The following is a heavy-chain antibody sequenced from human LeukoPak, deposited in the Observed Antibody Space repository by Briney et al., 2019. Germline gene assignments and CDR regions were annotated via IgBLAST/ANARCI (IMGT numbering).Heavy chain of an antibody. CDR2: INHSGST. J-gene: IGHJ4*02. CDR3: ARGFGGRGNSGIIDY. Sequence: SETLSFTCAVYGGSFSGYYWSWIRQPPGKGLEWIGEINHSGSTNDNPSLKSRVTISVDTSKNQFSLKLSSVTAADTAVYYCARGFGGRGNSGIIDYWGQGTPVTVSS. V-gene: IGHV4-34*01. D-gene: IGHD4-23*01. CDR1: GGSFSGYY.